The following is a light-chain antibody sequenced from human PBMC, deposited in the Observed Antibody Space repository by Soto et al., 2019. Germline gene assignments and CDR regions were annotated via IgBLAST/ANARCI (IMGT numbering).Light chain of an antibody. CDR3: QQYNDYSWT. CDR2: KAS. CDR1: QSISAW. V-gene: IGKV1-5*03. J-gene: IGKJ1*01. Sequence: DIQMTQSPSTLSASVGDRVSINCRASQSISAWLAWYQQKPGKAARLLIYKASTLEIGVPSRFSGSGSGTEFPLTISSLQPDDVATYYCQQYNDYSWTFGQGTKVDIK.